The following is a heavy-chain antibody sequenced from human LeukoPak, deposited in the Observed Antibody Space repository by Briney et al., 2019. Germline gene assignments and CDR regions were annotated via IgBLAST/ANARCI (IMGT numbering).Heavy chain of an antibody. J-gene: IGHJ4*02. CDR1: GYTFTSYG. CDR3: ARGYYGSGSYYFDY. Sequence: ASVKVSCKASGYTFTSYGISWVRQAPGQGLEWMGWMNPNSGNTGYAQKFQGRVTMTRNTSISTAYMELSSLRSEDTAVYYCARGYYGSGSYYFDYWGQGTLVTVSS. CDR2: MNPNSGNT. D-gene: IGHD3-10*01. V-gene: IGHV1-8*02.